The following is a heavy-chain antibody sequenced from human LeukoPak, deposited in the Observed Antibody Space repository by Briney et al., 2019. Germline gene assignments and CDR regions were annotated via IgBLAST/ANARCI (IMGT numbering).Heavy chain of an antibody. CDR1: GGSISSSSYY. V-gene: IGHV4-39*01. Sequence: SETLSLTCTVSGGSISSSSYYWGWIRQPPGKGLEWIGSIYYSGSTYYNPSLKSRATISVNTSKNQFSLKLSSVTAADTAVYYCARPYYYDSSGYYEPYGMDVWGQGTTVTVSS. J-gene: IGHJ6*02. CDR2: IYYSGST. CDR3: ARPYYYDSSGYYEPYGMDV. D-gene: IGHD3-22*01.